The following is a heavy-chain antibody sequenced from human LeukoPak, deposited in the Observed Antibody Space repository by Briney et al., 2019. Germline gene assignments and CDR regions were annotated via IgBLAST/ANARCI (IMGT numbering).Heavy chain of an antibody. D-gene: IGHD6-13*01. CDR2: IKPNSGGT. CDR3: ARDLYSSSWYLWFDP. Sequence: GASVKVSCKASGYTFTGYYMHWVRQAPGQGLEWMGWIKPNSGGTNYAQKFQGRVTMTRDTSISTAYMELSRLRADDTAVYYCARDLYSSSWYLWFDPWGQGTLVTVSS. CDR1: GYTFTGYY. J-gene: IGHJ5*02. V-gene: IGHV1-2*02.